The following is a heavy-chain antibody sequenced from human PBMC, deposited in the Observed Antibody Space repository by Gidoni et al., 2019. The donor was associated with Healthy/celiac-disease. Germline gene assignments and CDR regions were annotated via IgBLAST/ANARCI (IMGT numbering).Heavy chain of an antibody. J-gene: IGHJ6*02. V-gene: IGHV3-21*01. Sequence: EVQLVESGGGLVKPGGSLRLSCAASGFTFSSYSMNWVRQAPGKGLEWVSSISSSSSYIYYADSVKGRFTISRDNAKNSLYLQMNSLRAEDTAVYYCARDGLEDYYYGMDVWGQGTTVTVSS. CDR3: ARDGLEDYYYGMDV. CDR2: ISSSSSYI. CDR1: GFTFSSYS.